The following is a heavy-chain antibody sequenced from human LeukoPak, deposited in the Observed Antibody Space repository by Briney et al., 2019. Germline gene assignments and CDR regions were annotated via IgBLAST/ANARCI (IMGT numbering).Heavy chain of an antibody. CDR1: GGSFSGYY. CDR2: INHSGST. D-gene: IGHD3-22*01. Sequence: SETLSLTCAVYGGSFSGYYWSWIRQPPGKGLEWIGEINHSGSTNYNPSLKSRVTISVDTSKNQFSLKLSSVTAADTAVYYCARGQNYYDGSGRFDHWGQGTLVTVSS. V-gene: IGHV4-34*01. CDR3: ARGQNYYDGSGRFDH. J-gene: IGHJ4*02.